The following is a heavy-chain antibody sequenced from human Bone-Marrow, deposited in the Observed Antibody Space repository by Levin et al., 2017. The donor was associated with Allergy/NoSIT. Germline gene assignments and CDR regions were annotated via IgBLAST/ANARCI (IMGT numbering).Heavy chain of an antibody. CDR3: ARDLGFRSSS. CDR2: ISTDGGIT. CDR1: GFTFSNHW. Sequence: GESLKISCAASGFTFSNHWMHWVRQVPGKGLVWLSHISTDGGITNYADSVQGRFTISRDNTKNSFFLQMNSLRVEDTAVYYCARDLGFRSSSWGQGTLVTVSS. D-gene: IGHD7-27*01. J-gene: IGHJ5*02. V-gene: IGHV3-74*01.